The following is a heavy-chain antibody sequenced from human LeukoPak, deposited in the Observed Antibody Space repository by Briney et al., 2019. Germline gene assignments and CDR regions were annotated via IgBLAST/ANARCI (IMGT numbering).Heavy chain of an antibody. CDR1: GFTFSSYE. J-gene: IGHJ4*02. V-gene: IGHV3-48*03. CDR3: ARDQLDY. CDR2: ISSSGSTK. Sequence: GGSLRLSCAASGFTFSSYEMNWVRQAPGKGLEWVSYISSSGSTKHYADPVKGRFTVSRDNAKNSLYMQMNSLRAEDTAVYYCARDQLDYWGQGTLATVSS.